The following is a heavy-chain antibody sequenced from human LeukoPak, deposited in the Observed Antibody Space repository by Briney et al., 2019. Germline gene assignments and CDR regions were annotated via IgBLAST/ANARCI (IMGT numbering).Heavy chain of an antibody. J-gene: IGHJ4*02. D-gene: IGHD3-22*01. Sequence: GGSLRLSCTASGXTFSSYAMNWVRQAPGKGQEWVSGISGSGTSTYYADSVKGRFTISRDNSKNTLYLQMNSLRAEDTAVYYCAKPAGWYYDSSGYFNYWGQGILVTVSS. CDR1: GXTFSSYA. CDR2: ISGSGTST. CDR3: AKPAGWYYDSSGYFNY. V-gene: IGHV3-23*01.